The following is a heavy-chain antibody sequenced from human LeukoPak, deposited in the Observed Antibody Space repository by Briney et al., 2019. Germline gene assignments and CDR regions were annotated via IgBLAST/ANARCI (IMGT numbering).Heavy chain of an antibody. V-gene: IGHV3-33*08. CDR1: GFTFSSYG. CDR3: ARFGYCSGGSCYSRGYYYGMDV. Sequence: RGSLRLSCAASGFTFSSYGMHWVRQAPGKGLEWVAVIWYDGSNKYYADSVKGRFTISRDNSKNTLYLQMNSLRAEDTAVYYCARFGYCSGGSCYSRGYYYGMDVWGQGTTVTVSS. D-gene: IGHD2-15*01. CDR2: IWYDGSNK. J-gene: IGHJ6*02.